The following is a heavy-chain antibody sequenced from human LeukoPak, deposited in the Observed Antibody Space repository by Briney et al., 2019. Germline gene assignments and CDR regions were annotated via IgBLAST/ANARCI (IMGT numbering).Heavy chain of an antibody. CDR1: GGSISTYY. D-gene: IGHD3-10*01. CDR3: ARGYGPGSNWFDP. CDR2: IYSSGST. Sequence: SETLSLTCTVSGGSISTYYWSWIRQPAGKDLEWIGHIYSSGSTNYNPSLKSRVTMSVDTSKNQLSLKLNSVTAADTAVYYCARGYGPGSNWFDPWGQGTLVIVSS. V-gene: IGHV4-4*07. J-gene: IGHJ5*02.